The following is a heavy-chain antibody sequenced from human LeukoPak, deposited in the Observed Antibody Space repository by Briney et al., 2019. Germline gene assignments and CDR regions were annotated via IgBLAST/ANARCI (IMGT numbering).Heavy chain of an antibody. D-gene: IGHD2-15*01. V-gene: IGHV3-23*01. CDR1: GFTFSSYA. Sequence: GGSLRLSCAASGFTFSSYAMSWVRQAPGKGLEWVPGISGSGGSTYYADSVKGRFTIFRDNSKNTLYLQMNSLRAEDTAVYHCANGWSPDYWGRGTLVTVSS. J-gene: IGHJ4*02. CDR2: ISGSGGST. CDR3: ANGWSPDY.